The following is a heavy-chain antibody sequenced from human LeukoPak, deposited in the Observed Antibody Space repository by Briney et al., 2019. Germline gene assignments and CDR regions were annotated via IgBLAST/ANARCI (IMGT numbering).Heavy chain of an antibody. CDR2: IKSKTDGGTT. CDR1: GFTFSNAW. Sequence: GGSLRLSCAASGFTFSNAWMSWVRQAPGKGLEWVGRIKSKTDGGTTDYAAPVKGRFTISRDNSKNTLYLQMNSLRAEDTAVYYCAKDKYNFWSGSNYYYMDVWGKGTTVTVSS. D-gene: IGHD3-3*01. V-gene: IGHV3-15*01. J-gene: IGHJ6*03. CDR3: AKDKYNFWSGSNYYYMDV.